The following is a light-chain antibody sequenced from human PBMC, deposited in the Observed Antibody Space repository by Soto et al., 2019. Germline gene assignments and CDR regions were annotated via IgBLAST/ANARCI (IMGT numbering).Light chain of an antibody. CDR2: GAS. J-gene: IGKJ1*01. Sequence: EIVMTQSPATLSVSPGGRATLSCRASQSISDTLAWYRQKPGQAPRLLIHGASTRAPGFPARFSGSGSGTDFTLTISGLQSEDFAVYYCQQYNNWPWTFGQGTKVDIK. CDR1: QSISDT. V-gene: IGKV3-15*01. CDR3: QQYNNWPWT.